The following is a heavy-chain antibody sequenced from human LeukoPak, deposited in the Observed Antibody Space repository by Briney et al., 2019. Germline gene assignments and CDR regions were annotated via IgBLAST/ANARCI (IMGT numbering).Heavy chain of an antibody. CDR2: ISYDGSNK. CDR1: GFTFSSYA. Sequence: PGGSLRLSCAASGFTFSSYAMHWVRQAPGKGLEWVAVISYDGSNKYYADSVKGRFTISRDNSKNTLYLQMNSLRAEGTAVYYCAREYYDFWSGYYTYYYYGMDVWGQGTTVTVSS. J-gene: IGHJ6*02. CDR3: AREYYDFWSGYYTYYYYGMDV. V-gene: IGHV3-30-3*01. D-gene: IGHD3-3*01.